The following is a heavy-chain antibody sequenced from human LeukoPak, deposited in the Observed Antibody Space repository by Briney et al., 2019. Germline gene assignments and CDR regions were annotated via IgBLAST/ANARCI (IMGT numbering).Heavy chain of an antibody. CDR3: ARDDGYGDYSDWYFDL. J-gene: IGHJ2*01. V-gene: IGHV3-21*01. D-gene: IGHD4-17*01. CDR1: GFTFSSYS. Sequence: GGSLRLSCAASGFTFSSYSMNWVRQAPGKGLEWVSSISSSSSYIYYADSVKGRFTISRDNAKTSLYLQMNSLRAEDTAVYYCARDDGYGDYSDWYFDLWGRGTLVTVSS. CDR2: ISSSSSYI.